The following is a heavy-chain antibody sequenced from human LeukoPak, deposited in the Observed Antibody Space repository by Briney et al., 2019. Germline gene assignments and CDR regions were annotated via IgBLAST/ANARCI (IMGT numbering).Heavy chain of an antibody. Sequence: PSETLSLTCTVSGGSISSYYWSWIRQPPGKGLEWIGYIYTSGSTNYNPSLKSRVTISVDTSKNQFSLKLSSVTAADTAVYYCARMYYDFWRGSSTDAFDIWGQGTMVTVSS. CDR3: ARMYYDFWRGSSTDAFDI. V-gene: IGHV4-4*09. CDR2: IYTSGST. J-gene: IGHJ3*02. CDR1: GGSISSYY. D-gene: IGHD3-3*01.